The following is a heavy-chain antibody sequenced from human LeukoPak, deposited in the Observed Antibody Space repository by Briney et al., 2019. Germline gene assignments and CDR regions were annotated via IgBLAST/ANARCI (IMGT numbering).Heavy chain of an antibody. D-gene: IGHD3-3*01. CDR1: GGSISSGGYY. CDR3: ARTPYDFWSGYLSYYFDY. V-gene: IGHV4-30-2*01. CDR2: IYHSGST. J-gene: IGHJ4*02. Sequence: SQTLSLTCTVSGGSISSGGYYWSWIRQPPGKGLEWIGYIYHSGSTYYNPSLKSRVTISVDTSKNQFSLKLSSVTAADTAVYYCARTPYDFWSGYLSYYFDYWGQGTLVTVSS.